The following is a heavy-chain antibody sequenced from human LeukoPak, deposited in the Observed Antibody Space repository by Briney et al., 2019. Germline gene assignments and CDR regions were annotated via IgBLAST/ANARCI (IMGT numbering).Heavy chain of an antibody. CDR3: ARLGGDTYYYGSGSFLTYGMDV. CDR2: ISSSGSTI. D-gene: IGHD3-10*01. CDR1: GFTFSSYE. V-gene: IGHV3-48*03. J-gene: IGHJ6*04. Sequence: GGSLRLSCAASGFTFSSYEMNWVRQAPGKGLEWVSYISSSGSTIYYADSVKGRFTISRDNAKNSLYLQMNSLRAEDTAVYYCARLGGDTYYYGSGSFLTYGMDVWGKGTTVTASS.